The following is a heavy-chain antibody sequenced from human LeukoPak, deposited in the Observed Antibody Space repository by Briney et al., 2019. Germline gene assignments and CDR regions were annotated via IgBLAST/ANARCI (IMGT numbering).Heavy chain of an antibody. D-gene: IGHD3-10*01. CDR1: GGSFSGYY. J-gene: IGHJ2*01. CDR2: ISHSGST. Sequence: SETLSLTCAVYGGSFSGYYWSWIRQPPGKGLEWIGEISHSGSTNYNPSLKSRVTISVDTSKNQFSLKLSSVAAADTAVYYCARSYYKVWYFDLWGRGTLVTVSS. V-gene: IGHV4-34*01. CDR3: ARSYYKVWYFDL.